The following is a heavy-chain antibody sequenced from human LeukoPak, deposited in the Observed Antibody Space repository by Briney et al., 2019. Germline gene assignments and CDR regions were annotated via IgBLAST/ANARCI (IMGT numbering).Heavy chain of an antibody. CDR2: IYYSGST. Sequence: TLSLTCTVSGGSISSGDYYWSWIRQPPGKGLEWIGYIYYSGSTYYNPSLKSRVTISVDTSKNQFSLKLSSVTAADTAVYYCARSNIVLIPNRLGHAFDIWGQGTMVTVSS. CDR3: ARSNIVLIPNRLGHAFDI. J-gene: IGHJ3*02. CDR1: GGSISSGDYY. D-gene: IGHD2-8*01. V-gene: IGHV4-30-4*08.